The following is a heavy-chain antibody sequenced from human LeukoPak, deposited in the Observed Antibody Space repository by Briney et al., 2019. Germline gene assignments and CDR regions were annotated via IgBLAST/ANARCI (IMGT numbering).Heavy chain of an antibody. CDR2: ISSSGSTI. V-gene: IGHV3-11*04. CDR1: GFTFSDYY. J-gene: IGHJ4*02. Sequence: GGSLRLSCAASGFTFSDYYMSWIRQAPGKGLEWVSYISSSGSTIYYADSVKGRFTISRDNAKNTLYLQMNSLRAEDTAVYYCAREERVLRFLEWLPHFDYWGQGTLVTVSS. CDR3: AREERVLRFLEWLPHFDY. D-gene: IGHD3-3*01.